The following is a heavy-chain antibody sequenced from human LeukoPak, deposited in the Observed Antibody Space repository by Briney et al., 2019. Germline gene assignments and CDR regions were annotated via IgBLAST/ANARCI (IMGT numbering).Heavy chain of an antibody. J-gene: IGHJ6*02. D-gene: IGHD3-10*01. CDR1: GGSISSGDYY. CDR3: ARDRGDGYYYYGMDV. Sequence: SQTLSLTCTVSGGSISSGDYYWSWIRQPPGKGLEWIGYIYYSGSTYYNPSLKSRVTISVDTSKNQFSLKLSSVTAADTAVYYCARDRGDGYYYYGMDVWGQGTTVTVSS. V-gene: IGHV4-30-4*01. CDR2: IYYSGST.